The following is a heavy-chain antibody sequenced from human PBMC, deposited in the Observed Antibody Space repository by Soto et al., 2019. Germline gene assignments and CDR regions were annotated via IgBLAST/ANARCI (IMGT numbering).Heavy chain of an antibody. CDR1: GFTFSSYA. Sequence: EVQLLESGGGLVQPGGSLRLSCAAPGFTFSSYAMSWVRQAPGKGLEWVSAISGSGGSTYYADSVKGRFTISRDNSKNTLYLKRNSLRAEDTAVYYCAKDQVQLWFRDFDYWGQGTLVTVSS. D-gene: IGHD5-18*01. V-gene: IGHV3-23*01. CDR2: ISGSGGST. J-gene: IGHJ4*02. CDR3: AKDQVQLWFRDFDY.